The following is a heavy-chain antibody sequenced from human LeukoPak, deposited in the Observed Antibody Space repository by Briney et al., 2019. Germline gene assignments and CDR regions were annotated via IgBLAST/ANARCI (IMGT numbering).Heavy chain of an antibody. V-gene: IGHV3-48*01. J-gene: IGHJ4*02. Sequence: GGSLRLSCAASGFTFRTYNMNWVRQAPGKGPEWVSYITSGGTTIYYADSVKGRFTISRDNAKNSLYLQMNSLRAEDTAVYYCARDYSTVTTFFDYWGQGTLVTVSS. D-gene: IGHD4-17*01. CDR3: ARDYSTVTTFFDY. CDR1: GFTFRTYN. CDR2: ITSGGTTI.